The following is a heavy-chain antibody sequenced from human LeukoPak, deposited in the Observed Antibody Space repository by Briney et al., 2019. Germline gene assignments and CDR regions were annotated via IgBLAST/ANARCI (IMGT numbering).Heavy chain of an antibody. D-gene: IGHD3-3*01. J-gene: IGHJ6*02. CDR2: ISGSGGST. CDR3: AKSNDFWSGYYYYYYGMDV. Sequence: PGGSLRLSCAASGFIFSSYAMSWVRQAPGKGLEWVSAISGSGGSTYYADSVKGRFTISRDNSKNTLYLQMNSLRAEDTAVYYCAKSNDFWSGYYYYYYGMDVWGQGTTVTVSS. CDR1: GFIFSSYA. V-gene: IGHV3-23*01.